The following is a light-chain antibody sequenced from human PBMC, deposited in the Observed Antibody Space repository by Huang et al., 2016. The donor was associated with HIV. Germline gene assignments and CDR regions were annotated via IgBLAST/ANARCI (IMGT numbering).Light chain of an antibody. CDR3: QQYYNTPFT. CDR2: WAS. J-gene: IGKJ3*01. Sequence: DIVMNQSPDSLAVFLGERAAINCKSSQSLLYRSNNKNYLAWYQQKPGKPPKLLIYWASTRESGVPDRFSGSGSGTDFTLTISSLQAADVAVYYCQQYYNTPFTFGPGTKVDIK. CDR1: QSLLYRSNNKNY. V-gene: IGKV4-1*01.